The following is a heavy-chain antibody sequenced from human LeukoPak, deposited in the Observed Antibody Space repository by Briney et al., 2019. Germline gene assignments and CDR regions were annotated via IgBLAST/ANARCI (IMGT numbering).Heavy chain of an antibody. V-gene: IGHV4-59*01. CDR2: IYYSGST. Sequence: PSETLSLTCTVSGGSISSYYWSWVRQPPGKGLEWIGYIYYSGSTNYNPYLKSRVTISVDTSKNQFSLKLSSVTAADTAVYYCARLYYDFWSGYYTGWYFDLWGRGTLVTVSS. J-gene: IGHJ2*01. CDR1: GGSISSYY. CDR3: ARLYYDFWSGYYTGWYFDL. D-gene: IGHD3-3*01.